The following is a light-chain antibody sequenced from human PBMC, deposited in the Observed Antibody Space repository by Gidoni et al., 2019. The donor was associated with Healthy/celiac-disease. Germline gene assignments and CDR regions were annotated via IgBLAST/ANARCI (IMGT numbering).Light chain of an antibody. CDR2: GNR. V-gene: IGLV1-40*01. CDR1: RSNIGAGYD. CDR3: QSYDSSLSGSV. J-gene: IGLJ3*02. Sequence: VLTPAPSLSGAPERRVTISCTGSRSNIGAGYDVHWYQLLPGTAPKLLIYGNRNRPSGVPDRFSGSKSANSASLAITGLQAEDEADYYCQSYDSSLSGSVFGGGTKLTVL.